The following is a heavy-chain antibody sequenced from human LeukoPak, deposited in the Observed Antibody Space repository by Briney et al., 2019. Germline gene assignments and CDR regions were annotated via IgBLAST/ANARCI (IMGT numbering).Heavy chain of an antibody. D-gene: IGHD2-2*01. CDR2: ISYGGSNK. Sequence: PGGSLRLSCAASGFTFSSYAMHWVRQAPGKGLEWVAVISYGGSNKYYADSVKGRFTISRDNSKNTLYLQMNSLRAEDTAVYYCARDRGPRYCSSTSCLTGFDPWGQGTLVTVSS. CDR1: GFTFSSYA. V-gene: IGHV3-30*01. J-gene: IGHJ5*02. CDR3: ARDRGPRYCSSTSCLTGFDP.